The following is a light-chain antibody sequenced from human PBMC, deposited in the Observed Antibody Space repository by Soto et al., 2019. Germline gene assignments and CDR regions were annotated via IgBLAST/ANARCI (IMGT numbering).Light chain of an antibody. Sequence: DIQMTQSPSTLSASGGDRVTITCRASQSISGSLAWYQQKPGKTPKLLIYEAPNLKSGVPSRLSGSGSGTEYTLTISSVQPDDSASYYCQQYNDYWTFGLGTRVEIK. CDR1: QSISGS. V-gene: IGKV1-5*03. CDR2: EAP. J-gene: IGKJ1*01. CDR3: QQYNDYWT.